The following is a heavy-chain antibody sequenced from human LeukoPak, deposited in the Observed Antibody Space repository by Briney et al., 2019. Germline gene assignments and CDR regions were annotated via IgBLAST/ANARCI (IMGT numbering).Heavy chain of an antibody. CDR3: ARHLANVRWGVNPRWFDP. D-gene: IGHD3-10*02. V-gene: IGHV4-4*07. CDR2: VDSSGNT. J-gene: IGHJ5*02. Sequence: PSETLSLTCSVSVVSMNGYYWSWLRQSAGNRLEWIGHVDSSGNTNYNPSLESRVTMSVDTSKNQFSLKLSSVTAADTAVYYCARHLANVRWGVNPRWFDPWGQGTLVTVSS. CDR1: VVSMNGYY.